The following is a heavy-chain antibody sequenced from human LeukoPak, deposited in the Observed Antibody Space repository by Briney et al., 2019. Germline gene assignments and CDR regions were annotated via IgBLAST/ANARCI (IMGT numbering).Heavy chain of an antibody. CDR3: TRGRDTTGYFVY. Sequence: GASVKVSCKASGYTFTNYTIDWVRLAPGQWLEWMGWIDTNTGNPTYAQGFAGRFVFSLDTSVTTTYLQISSLKAEDTAVYFCTRGRDTTGYFVYWGQGTLVTVSS. CDR2: IDTNTGNP. CDR1: GYTFTNYT. D-gene: IGHD3-22*01. J-gene: IGHJ4*02. V-gene: IGHV7-4-1*02.